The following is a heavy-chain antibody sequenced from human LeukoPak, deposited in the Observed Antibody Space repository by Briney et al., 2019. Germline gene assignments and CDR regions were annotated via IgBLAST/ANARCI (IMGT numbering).Heavy chain of an antibody. CDR2: INPNSGGT. Sequence: ASVKVSCKASGYTFTDYYMHWVRQAPGQGLEWMGWINPNSGGTNYAQKFQGRVTMTEDTSTDTAYMELSSLRSEDTAVYYCATARLPGSSWYGINDYWGQGTLVTVSS. D-gene: IGHD6-13*01. CDR1: GYTFTDYY. CDR3: ATARLPGSSWYGINDY. J-gene: IGHJ4*02. V-gene: IGHV1-2*02.